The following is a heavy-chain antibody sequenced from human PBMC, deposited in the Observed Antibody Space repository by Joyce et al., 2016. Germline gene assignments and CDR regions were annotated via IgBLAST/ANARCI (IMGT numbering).Heavy chain of an antibody. D-gene: IGHD3-22*01. CDR2: LSYDGSEE. J-gene: IGHJ2*01. Sequence: GFTFSDFGIHWLRQTPGKGPEWVAILSYDGSEELYADSVKGRFTISRDNLKNMVYLQMNSLRPEDTAVYYCAKDGPRSYYYDSGGYYDHWGLGTLVTVSS. CDR1: GFTFSDFG. CDR3: AKDGPRSYYYDSGGYYDH. V-gene: IGHV3-30*18.